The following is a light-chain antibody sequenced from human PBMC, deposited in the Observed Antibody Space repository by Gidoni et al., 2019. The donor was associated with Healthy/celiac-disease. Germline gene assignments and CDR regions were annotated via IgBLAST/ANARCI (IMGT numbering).Light chain of an antibody. CDR2: ENN. CDR1: SSNLGNNY. Sequence: QSVLTQPPSVSAAPGQKVTISCPGSSSNLGNNYVSWYQQLPGTAPKLLIYENNKRPSGIPDRFSGSKSGTSATLGITGLQTGDEADYYCGTWDSSLSAGGVFGGGTKLTVL. CDR3: GTWDSSLSAGGV. V-gene: IGLV1-51*02. J-gene: IGLJ2*01.